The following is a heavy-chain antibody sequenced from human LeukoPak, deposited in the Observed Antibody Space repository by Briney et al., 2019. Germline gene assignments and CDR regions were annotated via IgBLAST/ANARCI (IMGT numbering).Heavy chain of an antibody. CDR1: GGSISSSNYY. CDR3: ARELYAGDYYYYTDV. J-gene: IGHJ6*03. Sequence: SETLSLTCTVSGGSISSSNYYWGWIRQPPGKGLEWIGSIYYSGSTYYSPSLKSRVTISVDTSKNQFSLKLRSVTAADTALYYCARELYAGDYYYYTDVWGKGTTVTVSS. CDR2: IYYSGST. V-gene: IGHV4-39*07. D-gene: IGHD2-8*01.